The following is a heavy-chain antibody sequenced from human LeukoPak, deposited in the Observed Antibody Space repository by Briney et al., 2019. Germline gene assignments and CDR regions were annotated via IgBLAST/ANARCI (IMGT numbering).Heavy chain of an antibody. V-gene: IGHV1-69*05. D-gene: IGHD2-15*01. Sequence: ASVKVSCKASGGTFSSYAIRWVRQAPGQGLEWMGGIIPIFGTANYAQKFQGRVTITTDESTSTAYMELSSLRSEDTAVYYCARERGVTRYFDYWGQGTLVTVSS. CDR1: GGTFSSYA. J-gene: IGHJ4*02. CDR3: ARERGVTRYFDY. CDR2: IIPIFGTA.